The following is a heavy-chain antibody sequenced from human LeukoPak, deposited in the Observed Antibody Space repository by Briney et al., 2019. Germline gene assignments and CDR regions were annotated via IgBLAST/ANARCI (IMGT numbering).Heavy chain of an antibody. V-gene: IGHV1-8*01. CDR1: GYTFTSYD. CDR3: ARGLRYYYDSSGYTYYFDY. CDR2: MNPNSGNT. Sequence: GASVKVCCKASGYTFTSYDINWVRQATGQGLEWMGWMNPNSGNTGYAQKFQGRVTMTRNTSISTAYMELSSLRSEDTALYYCARGLRYYYDSSGYTYYFDYWGQGTLVTVSS. D-gene: IGHD3-22*01. J-gene: IGHJ4*02.